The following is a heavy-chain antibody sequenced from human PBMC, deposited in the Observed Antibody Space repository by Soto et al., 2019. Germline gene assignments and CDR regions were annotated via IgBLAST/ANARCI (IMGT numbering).Heavy chain of an antibody. D-gene: IGHD3-22*01. CDR3: TTSPSYDSSGYYQR. V-gene: IGHV3-15*07. J-gene: IGHJ1*01. CDR2: IKSKTDGGTT. Sequence: GGSLRLSCAASGFTFSNAWMNWVRQAPGKGLEWVGRIKSKTDGGTTDYAAPVKGRFTISREDSKNTLYLQMNSLKTEDTAVYYCTTSPSYDSSGYYQRWGQGTLVTVSS. CDR1: GFTFSNAW.